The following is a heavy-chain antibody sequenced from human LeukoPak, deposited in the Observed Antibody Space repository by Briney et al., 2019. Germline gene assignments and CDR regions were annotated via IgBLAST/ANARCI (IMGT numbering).Heavy chain of an antibody. CDR2: VNPDGGNT. V-gene: IGHV1-46*01. J-gene: IGHJ3*01. CDR1: GYTFTNSY. D-gene: IGHD5-24*01. CDR3: ARIRDGYNDAYDL. Sequence: ASVKVSCKASGYTFTNSYIHWVRQAPGQVLEWMGLVNPDGGNTNYAQNFQGRVTLTRDTSTSTVYMELSSLRSEDTAIYYCARIRDGYNDAYDLWGQGTVVTVPS.